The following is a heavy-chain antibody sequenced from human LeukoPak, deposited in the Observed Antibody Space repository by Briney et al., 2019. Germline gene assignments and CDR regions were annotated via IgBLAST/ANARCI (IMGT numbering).Heavy chain of an antibody. CDR3: AREYSGYDSHFDY. D-gene: IGHD5-12*01. CDR2: IYPGDSDT. Sequence: GESLKISCKGSGYSFTTYWIGWVRQMPGKGLEWMGIIYPGDSDTRYSPSFQGQVTISADKSISTAYLQWRTLKASDIAMYYCAREYSGYDSHFDYRGQGTLVTVSS. V-gene: IGHV5-51*01. CDR1: GYSFTTYW. J-gene: IGHJ4*02.